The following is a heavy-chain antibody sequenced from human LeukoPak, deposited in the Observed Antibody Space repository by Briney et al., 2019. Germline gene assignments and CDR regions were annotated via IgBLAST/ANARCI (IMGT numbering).Heavy chain of an antibody. CDR2: INHSGST. D-gene: IGHD4-17*01. Sequence: SETLSLTCAVYGGSFSGYYWSWIRQPPGKGLEWIGEINHSGSTNYNPSLKSRVTISVDTSKNQFSLKLSSMTAADTAVYYCARAHDYGDYADAFDIWGQGTMVTVSS. J-gene: IGHJ3*02. V-gene: IGHV4-34*01. CDR1: GGSFSGYY. CDR3: ARAHDYGDYADAFDI.